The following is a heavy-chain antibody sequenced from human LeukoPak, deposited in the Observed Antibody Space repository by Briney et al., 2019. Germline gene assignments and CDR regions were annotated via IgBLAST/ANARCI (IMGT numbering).Heavy chain of an antibody. D-gene: IGHD5-12*01. CDR2: INPNSGGT. CDR1: GYTFTSYG. V-gene: IGHV1-2*02. CDR3: ASMLQIVTTDPFDI. Sequence: ASVKVSCKASGYTFTSYGISWVRQAPGQGLEWMGWINPNSGGTNYAQNFQGRVTMTRDTSISTAYMVLRSLRSDDTAVYYCASMLQIVTTDPFDIWGQGTMVTVSS. J-gene: IGHJ3*02.